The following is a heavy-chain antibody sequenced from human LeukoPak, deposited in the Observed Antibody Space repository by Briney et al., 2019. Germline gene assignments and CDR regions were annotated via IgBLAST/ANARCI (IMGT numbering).Heavy chain of an antibody. D-gene: IGHD1-14*01. CDR3: ATETNGRHYDY. CDR1: GLTFSTSG. V-gene: IGHV3-21*06. Sequence: GGSLRLSRTASGLTFSTSGFNWVRQAPGKGLEWVASIGPTGSDRYHADSIKGRFTISRDNANNFLYLQMNSLRAKDTAVYYCATETNGRHYDYWGQGTLLTVSS. J-gene: IGHJ4*02. CDR2: IGPTGSDR.